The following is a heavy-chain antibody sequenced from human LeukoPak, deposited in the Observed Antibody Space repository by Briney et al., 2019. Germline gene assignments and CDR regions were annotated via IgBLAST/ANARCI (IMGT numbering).Heavy chain of an antibody. D-gene: IGHD3-9*01. CDR1: GFTFSSYW. J-gene: IGHJ4*02. CDR2: IRYDGSNK. Sequence: GGSLRLSCAASGFTFSSYWMSWVRQAPGKGLEWVAFIRYDGSNKYYADSVKGRFTISRDDSKNTLYLQMNSLRAEDTAAYYCAKGYYLDILSGYSSLDSWGQGTLVTVSS. V-gene: IGHV3-30*02. CDR3: AKGYYLDILSGYSSLDS.